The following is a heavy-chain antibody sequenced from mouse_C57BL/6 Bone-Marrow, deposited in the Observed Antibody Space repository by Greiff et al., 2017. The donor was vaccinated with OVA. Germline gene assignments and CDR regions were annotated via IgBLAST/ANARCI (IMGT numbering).Heavy chain of an antibody. V-gene: IGHV1-64*01. CDR3: ARRRKQLRLGY. J-gene: IGHJ2*01. CDR1: GYTFTSYW. Sequence: QVHVKQSGAELVKPGASVKLSCKASGYTFTSYWMHWVKQRPGQGLEWIGMIHPNSGSTNYNEKFKSKATLTVDKSSSTAYMQLSSLTSEDSAVYYCARRRKQLRLGYWGQGITLTVSS. D-gene: IGHD3-2*02. CDR2: IHPNSGST.